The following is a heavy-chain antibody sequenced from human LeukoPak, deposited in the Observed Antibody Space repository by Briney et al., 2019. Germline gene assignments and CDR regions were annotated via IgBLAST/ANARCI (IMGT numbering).Heavy chain of an antibody. CDR3: ARDTAMVTDYYYGMDV. Sequence: PSETLSLTCTVSGGSISSSSYYWGWIRQPPGKGLEWIGSIYYSGSTYYNPSLKSRVTISVDTSKNQFSLKLSSVTAADTAVYYCARDTAMVTDYYYGMDVWGQGTTVTVSS. V-gene: IGHV4-39*02. J-gene: IGHJ6*02. CDR2: IYYSGST. CDR1: GGSISSSSYY. D-gene: IGHD5-18*01.